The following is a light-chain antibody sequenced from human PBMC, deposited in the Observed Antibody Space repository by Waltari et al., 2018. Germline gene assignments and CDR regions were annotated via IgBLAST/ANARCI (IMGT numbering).Light chain of an antibody. V-gene: IGKV1-12*01. CDR1: QGISPW. Sequence: DIQMTQSPSSVSAAVADRGTITCRASQGISPWLAWYQQKPGKAPKPLIYAVSSLQSGVPSRFSGSGSGTDFTLTISSLQPEDFATYYCQQADSFPLTFGGGTKVEIK. CDR2: AVS. J-gene: IGKJ4*01. CDR3: QQADSFPLT.